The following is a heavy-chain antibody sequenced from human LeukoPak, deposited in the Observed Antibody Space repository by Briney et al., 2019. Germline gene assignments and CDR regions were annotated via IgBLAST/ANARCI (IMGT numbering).Heavy chain of an antibody. CDR2: IGSSGDIT. V-gene: IGHV3-23*01. CDR3: AKDRAWGAFAY. Sequence: GGSLRLSCAASGFTFSSYAMSWVRQAPGMGLEWVSSIGSSGDITYYADSVKGRFAISRDNSKNTLYLQMNSLRAEDTAIYYCAKDRAWGAFAYWGQGTLVTVSS. J-gene: IGHJ4*02. D-gene: IGHD1-26*01. CDR1: GFTFSSYA.